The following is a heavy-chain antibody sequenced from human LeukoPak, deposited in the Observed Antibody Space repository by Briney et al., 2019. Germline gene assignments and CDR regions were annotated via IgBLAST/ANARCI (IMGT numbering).Heavy chain of an antibody. CDR1: GYTFTSYA. CDR3: ARESGDYADDAFDI. Sequence: ASVKVSCKASGYTFTSYAMNWVRQAPGQGLEWMGWINTNTGNPTYAQGFTGRFVFSLDTSVSTVYLQISSLKAEDTAVYYCARESGDYADDAFDIWGQGTMVTVSS. V-gene: IGHV7-4-1*02. CDR2: INTNTGNP. D-gene: IGHD4-17*01. J-gene: IGHJ3*02.